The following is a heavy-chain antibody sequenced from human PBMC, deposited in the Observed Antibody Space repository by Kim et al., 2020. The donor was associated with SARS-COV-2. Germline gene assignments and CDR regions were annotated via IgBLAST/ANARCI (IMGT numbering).Heavy chain of an antibody. CDR1: GYTFTSYY. D-gene: IGHD3-22*01. CDR3: ARDEAFAKYYYDSSGYYRLGDY. Sequence: ASVKVSCKASGYTFTSYYMHWVRQAPGQGLEWMGIINPSGGSTSYAQKFQGRVTMTRDTSTSTVYMELSSLRSEDTAVYYCARDEAFAKYYYDSSGYYRLGDYWGQGTLVTVSS. J-gene: IGHJ4*02. V-gene: IGHV1-46*01. CDR2: INPSGGST.